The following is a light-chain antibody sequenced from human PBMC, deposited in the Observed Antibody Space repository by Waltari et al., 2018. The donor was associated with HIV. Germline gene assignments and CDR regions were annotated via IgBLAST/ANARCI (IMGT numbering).Light chain of an antibody. CDR3: SSYTSSSTPLVV. CDR1: SSDVGGYNY. CDR2: DVS. V-gene: IGLV2-14*03. J-gene: IGLJ2*01. Sequence: QSALTQPASVSGSPGQSLTISCTGTSSDVGGYNYVSWYQQHPGKAPKLMIYDVSNRPSGVSNRFSDSKSGNTASLTISGLQAEDEADYYCSSYTSSSTPLVVFGGGTKLTVL.